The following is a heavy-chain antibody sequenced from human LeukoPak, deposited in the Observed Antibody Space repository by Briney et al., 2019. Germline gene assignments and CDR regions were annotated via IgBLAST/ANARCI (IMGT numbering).Heavy chain of an antibody. CDR2: ISAHNGNT. J-gene: IGHJ4*02. Sequence: ASVKVSCKASAYTFTNYGIAWARQAPGQGLEWMGWISAHNGNTNYAQKLQGRVTMTTDTSTNTAYMELRSLASDDTALYYCARDGYFDHWGQGTLVTVSS. CDR3: ARDGYFDH. V-gene: IGHV1-18*01. CDR1: AYTFTNYG.